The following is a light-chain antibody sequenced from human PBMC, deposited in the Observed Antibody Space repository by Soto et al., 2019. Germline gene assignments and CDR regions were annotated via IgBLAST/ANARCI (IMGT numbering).Light chain of an antibody. CDR3: QRRSNWPRT. Sequence: IVLTQSPAILSLSPGKSASLSCRASQNISNSLIWYQQKPGQAPRLLIYDVSNRATGIPARFSGSGSGTDFTLTISSLEPEDFAVYYGQRRSNWPRTFGQGTRLEIK. CDR1: QNISNS. J-gene: IGKJ5*01. V-gene: IGKV3-11*01. CDR2: DVS.